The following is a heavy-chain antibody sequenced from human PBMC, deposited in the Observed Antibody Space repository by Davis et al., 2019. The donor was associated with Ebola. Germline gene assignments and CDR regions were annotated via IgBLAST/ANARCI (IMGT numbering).Heavy chain of an antibody. D-gene: IGHD3-9*01. CDR2: INWNGGST. CDR3: ARVKAMTGYSRFDS. V-gene: IGHV3-20*01. J-gene: IGHJ5*01. Sequence: GGSLSLSCAASGFTFSSYAMTWVRQAPGTGLGWAAGINWNGGSTGYADSVKGRFTTSRDNAKNSLYLRMNSLRAEDTAFYHCARVKAMTGYSRFDSWGQGTLVTVSS. CDR1: GFTFSSYA.